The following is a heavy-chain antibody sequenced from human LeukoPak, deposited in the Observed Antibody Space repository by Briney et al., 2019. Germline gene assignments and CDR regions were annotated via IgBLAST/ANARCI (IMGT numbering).Heavy chain of an antibody. J-gene: IGHJ3*02. D-gene: IGHD1-26*01. CDR2: IRSKANSYAT. CDR3: TRRSGSYPDAFDI. CDR1: GFTFSGSA. Sequence: GGSLRLSCAASGFTFSGSAMHWVRQASGKGLEWVGRIRSKANSYATAYAASVKGRFTISRDDSKNTAYLQMNSLKTEDTAVYYCTRRSGSYPDAFDIWGQGTMVTVSS. V-gene: IGHV3-73*01.